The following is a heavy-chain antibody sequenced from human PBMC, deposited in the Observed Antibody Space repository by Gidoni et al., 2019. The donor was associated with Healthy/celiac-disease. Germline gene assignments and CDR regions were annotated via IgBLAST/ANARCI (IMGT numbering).Heavy chain of an antibody. Sequence: QVQLVQSGAEVKQPGSSVKVSCKASGGTFSSYAISWVRQAAGQGLEWMGGIIPICGTANYAQKFQGRVTITADESTSTAYMELSSLRSEDTAVYYCAREVGTYYYGSRWYFDLWGRGTLVTVSS. CDR2: IIPICGTA. CDR1: GGTFSSYA. V-gene: IGHV1-69*01. J-gene: IGHJ2*01. D-gene: IGHD3-22*01. CDR3: AREVGTYYYGSRWYFDL.